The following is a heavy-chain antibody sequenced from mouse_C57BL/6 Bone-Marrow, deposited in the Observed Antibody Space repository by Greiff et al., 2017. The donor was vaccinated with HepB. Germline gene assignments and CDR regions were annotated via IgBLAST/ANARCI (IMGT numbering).Heavy chain of an antibody. V-gene: IGHV1-55*01. D-gene: IGHD1-1*01. CDR1: GYTFTSYW. CDR3: ASFYGSSWYFDV. J-gene: IGHJ1*03. CDR2: IYPGSGST. Sequence: QVQLQRPGAELVKPGASVKMSCKASGYTFTSYWITWVKQRPGQGLEWIGDIYPGSGSTNYNEKFKSKATLTVDTSSSTAYMQLSSLTSEDSAVYYCASFYGSSWYFDVWGTGTTVTVSS.